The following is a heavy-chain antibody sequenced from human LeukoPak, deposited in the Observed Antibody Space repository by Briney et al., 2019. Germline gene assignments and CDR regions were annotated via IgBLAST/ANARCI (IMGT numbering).Heavy chain of an antibody. J-gene: IGHJ4*02. CDR1: GFTFSYYW. D-gene: IGHD3-3*02. CDR3: ARGQFWSGYSI. V-gene: IGHV4-34*01. Sequence: KPGGSLRLSCAASGFTFSYYWMSWVRQPPGKGLEWIGEINHRRSTNYNPSLKSRVTMSVDTSKNQFSLNLSSVTAADTAVYYCARGQFWSGYSIWGQGTLVTVSS. CDR2: INHRRST.